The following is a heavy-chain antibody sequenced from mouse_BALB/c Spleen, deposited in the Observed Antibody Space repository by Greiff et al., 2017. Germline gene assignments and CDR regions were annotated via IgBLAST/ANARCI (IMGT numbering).Heavy chain of an antibody. V-gene: IGHV5-17*02. CDR1: GFTFSSFG. Sequence: EVKLVESGGGLVQPGGSRKLSCAASGFTFSSFGMHWVRQAPEKGLEWVAYISSGSSTIYYADTVKGRFTISRDNPKNTLFLQMTSLRSEDTAMYYCARSRGDYAGFDYWGQGTTLTVSS. CDR2: ISSGSSTI. J-gene: IGHJ2*01. D-gene: IGHD2-4*01. CDR3: ARSRGDYAGFDY.